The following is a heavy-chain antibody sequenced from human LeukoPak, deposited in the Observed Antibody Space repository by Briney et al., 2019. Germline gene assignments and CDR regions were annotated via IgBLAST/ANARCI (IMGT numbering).Heavy chain of an antibody. V-gene: IGHV4-61*02. Sequence: SQTLSLTCTVSGGSISSGSYYWTWIRQPAGKGLEWIGRVHTSGSTDFNPSLKSRASISLDTSKNQFSLKLSSVTAADTAVYYCARGYSYGHGAMFDYWGQGTLVTVSP. CDR1: GGSISSGSYY. J-gene: IGHJ4*02. D-gene: IGHD5-18*01. CDR3: ARGYSYGHGAMFDY. CDR2: VHTSGST.